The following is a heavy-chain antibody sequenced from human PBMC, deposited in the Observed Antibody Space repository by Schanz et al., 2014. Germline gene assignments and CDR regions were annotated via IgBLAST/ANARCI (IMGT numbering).Heavy chain of an antibody. J-gene: IGHJ3*02. CDR3: ARDLPYCDGGKCYSDGFDI. D-gene: IGHD2-21*01. CDR1: GYTFSSHG. Sequence: QVQVVQSGAELKKPGASVKVSCKASGYTFSSHGIHWLRQAPGQSLEWMGWINTANGNAKYSANFQARVTIIRDTSATTAYMELTNLRSEDTAVYYCARDLPYCDGGKCYSDGFDIWGQGTLGTISS. V-gene: IGHV1-3*04. CDR2: INTANGNA.